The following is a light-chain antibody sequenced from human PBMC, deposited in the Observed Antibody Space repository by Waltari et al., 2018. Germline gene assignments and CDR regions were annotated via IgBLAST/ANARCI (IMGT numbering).Light chain of an antibody. CDR1: NTGSKH. V-gene: IGLV3-9*01. CDR2: RDS. CDR3: QVWDSSTVV. Sequence: SYELTQPLSVSVALGQTARITCGGNNTGSKHVHWYQQKPGQAPVLVIYRDSNRPSGIPERFSGSNSGNTATLTISRAQAGNEADYYCQVWDSSTVVFGGGTKLTVL. J-gene: IGLJ2*01.